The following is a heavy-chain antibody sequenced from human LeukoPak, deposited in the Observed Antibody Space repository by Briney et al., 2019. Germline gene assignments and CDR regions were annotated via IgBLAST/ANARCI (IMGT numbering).Heavy chain of an antibody. Sequence: SVKVSCKASGGTFSSYAISWVRQAPGQGLEWMGGIIPIFGTANYAQKFQGRVTITADESTSTAYMELSSLRSEDTAVYYCARDQYDYGSDPYYFDYWGQGTLVTVFS. V-gene: IGHV1-69*13. CDR2: IIPIFGTA. D-gene: IGHD3-10*01. J-gene: IGHJ4*02. CDR1: GGTFSSYA. CDR3: ARDQYDYGSDPYYFDY.